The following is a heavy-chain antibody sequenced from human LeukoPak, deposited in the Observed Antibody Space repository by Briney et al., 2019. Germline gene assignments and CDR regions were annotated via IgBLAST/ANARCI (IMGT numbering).Heavy chain of an antibody. Sequence: GESLKTSCEGSGYSFTTYWIAWVRQMPGKGLEWMGIIYPGDSDTRYSPSFQGQVTISADKSISTAYLQWSSLQASDTAMYYCARQNREYSSDTPLDYWGQGTLVTVSS. CDR3: ARQNREYSSDTPLDY. J-gene: IGHJ4*02. CDR2: IYPGDSDT. V-gene: IGHV5-51*01. D-gene: IGHD3-22*01. CDR1: GYSFTTYW.